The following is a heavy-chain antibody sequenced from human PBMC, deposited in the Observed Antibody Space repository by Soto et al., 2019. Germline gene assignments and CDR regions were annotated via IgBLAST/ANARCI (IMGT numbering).Heavy chain of an antibody. D-gene: IGHD5-12*01. CDR3: ERDQASGRFDD. J-gene: IGHJ4*02. Sequence: GGSLRLSCAASRFTFSNFGMHWVRQAPGKGLEWVALIWYDGSNKYYADSVKGRFTISRDNSKNTLYLQMNSLRAEDTAVYDCERDQASGRFDDWGQGTLVTVS. V-gene: IGHV3-33*01. CDR2: IWYDGSNK. CDR1: RFTFSNFG.